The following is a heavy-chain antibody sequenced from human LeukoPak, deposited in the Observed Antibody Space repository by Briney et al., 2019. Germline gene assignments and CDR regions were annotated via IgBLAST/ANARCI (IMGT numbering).Heavy chain of an antibody. D-gene: IGHD6-13*01. CDR2: ISAYNGNT. CDR1: GYTFTSYG. Sequence: ASVKVSCKASGYTFTSYGISWVRQAPGQGLEWMGWISAYNGNTNYAQKLQGRVTMTTDTSTSTAYMELRSLRSDDTAVYYCARSDAAAAAGTWWFDPWGQGTLVTVSS. CDR3: ARSDAAAAAGTWWFDP. J-gene: IGHJ5*02. V-gene: IGHV1-18*01.